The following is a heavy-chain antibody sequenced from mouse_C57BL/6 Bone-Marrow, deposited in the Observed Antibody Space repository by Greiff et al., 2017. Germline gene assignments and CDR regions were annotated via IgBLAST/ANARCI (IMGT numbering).Heavy chain of an antibody. CDR2: INPYNGGT. J-gene: IGHJ2*01. D-gene: IGHD3-3*01. Sequence: EVQLQQPGAELVKPGASVKLSCKASGYTFTDYYMNWVKQSHGKSLEWIGVINPYNGGTSYNQKFKGKATLTVDKSSSTAYMELNSLTSEDSAVYYCALGDYRNYWGQGTTLTVSS. V-gene: IGHV1-19*01. CDR3: ALGDYRNY. CDR1: GYTFTDYY.